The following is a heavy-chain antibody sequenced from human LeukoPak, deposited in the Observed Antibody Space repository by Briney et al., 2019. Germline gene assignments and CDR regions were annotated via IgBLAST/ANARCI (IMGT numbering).Heavy chain of an antibody. Sequence: GSLRLSCAASGFSFWSFAMSWVRQAPGKGLEWVSIISGTGGTTDYADSVKGRFTISRDNSKNTLYLQMNSLRVEDTAVYFCAKDGDCFNGVCYFYVDHWGQGALVTVYS. CDR1: GFSFWSFA. J-gene: IGHJ4*02. V-gene: IGHV3-23*01. CDR3: AKDGDCFNGVCYFYVDH. CDR2: ISGTGGTT. D-gene: IGHD2-8*01.